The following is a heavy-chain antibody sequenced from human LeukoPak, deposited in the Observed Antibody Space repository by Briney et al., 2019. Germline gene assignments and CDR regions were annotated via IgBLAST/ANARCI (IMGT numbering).Heavy chain of an antibody. CDR1: GFTFDDYA. CDR2: ISWNSGSI. J-gene: IGHJ4*02. CDR3: AKAYCSSTSCSCFDY. V-gene: IGHV3-9*01. Sequence: GGSLRLSCAASGFTFDDYAMHWVRQAPGKGLEWVSSISWNSGSIDYADSVKGRFTISRDNAKNSLYLQMNSLRAEDTALYYCAKAYCSSTSCSCFDYWGQGTLVTVSS. D-gene: IGHD2-2*01.